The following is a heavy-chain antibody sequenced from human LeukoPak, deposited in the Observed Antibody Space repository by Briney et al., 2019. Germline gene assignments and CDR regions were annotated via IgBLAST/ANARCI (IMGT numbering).Heavy chain of an antibody. CDR2: IYYSGST. V-gene: IGHV4-59*01. Sequence: SETLSLTCTVSGGSISSYYWSWIRQPPGKGLEWIGYIYYSGSTNYNPSLKSRVTISVDTSKNQFSLKLSSVTAADTAVYYCARAPIAAAVEYFQHWGQGTLVTVSS. D-gene: IGHD6-13*01. CDR3: ARAPIAAAVEYFQH. CDR1: GGSISSYY. J-gene: IGHJ1*01.